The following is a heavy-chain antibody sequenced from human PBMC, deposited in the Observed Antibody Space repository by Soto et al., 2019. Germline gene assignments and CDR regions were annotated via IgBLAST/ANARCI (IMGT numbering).Heavy chain of an antibody. CDR2: MNPGSGYT. CDR3: AKMATFGSLNWFDP. D-gene: IGHD3-10*01. CDR1: GYTFTNND. Sequence: ASVKVSCKASGYTFTNNDVSWVRQATGQGLEWMGWMNPGSGYTGYARKFQGRVTMTRDISIATAYRELISLRGDEKAVYDCAKMATFGSLNWFDPGGQGTLVTVSS. J-gene: IGHJ5*02. V-gene: IGHV1-8*01.